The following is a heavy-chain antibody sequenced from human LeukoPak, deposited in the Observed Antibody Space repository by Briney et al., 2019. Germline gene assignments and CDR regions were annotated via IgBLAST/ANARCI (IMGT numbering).Heavy chain of an antibody. J-gene: IGHJ5*02. Sequence: SETLSLTCTVSGGSISSYYWSWIRQPPGKGLEWIGYIYYSGSTNYNPSLKSRVTISVDTSKNQFSLKLSSVTAADTAVYYCARAPTAMVGNWGSSMNWFDPWGQGTLVTVSS. V-gene: IGHV4-59*01. CDR3: ARAPTAMVGNWGSSMNWFDP. D-gene: IGHD5-18*01. CDR2: IYYSGST. CDR1: GGSISSYY.